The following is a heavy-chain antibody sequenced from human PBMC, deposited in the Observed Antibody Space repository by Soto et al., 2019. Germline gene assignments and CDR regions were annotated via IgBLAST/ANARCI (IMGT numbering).Heavy chain of an antibody. CDR1: GYSFTSYW. CDR2: TYPGDSDT. D-gene: IGHD3-22*01. Sequence: GESLKISCKGSGYSFTSYWIGWVRQMPGKGLEWMGITYPGDSDTRYSPSFQGQVTISADKSISTAYLQWSSLKASDTAMYYCARLYYYDSSGYPYYFDYWGQGTLVTVSS. V-gene: IGHV5-51*01. J-gene: IGHJ4*02. CDR3: ARLYYYDSSGYPYYFDY.